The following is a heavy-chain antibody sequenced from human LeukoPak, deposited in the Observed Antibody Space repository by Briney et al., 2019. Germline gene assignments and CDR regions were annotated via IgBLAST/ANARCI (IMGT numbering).Heavy chain of an antibody. D-gene: IGHD3-10*01. Sequence: PGRSLRLSCAASGFTFSSYGMHWVRQAPGKGLEWVAVISYDGSNKYYADSVKGRFTISRDNSKNTLYLQMNSLRAEDTAVYYCAKDTYYYGSGSYPYYGMDVWGQGTTVTVSS. J-gene: IGHJ6*02. V-gene: IGHV3-30*18. CDR2: ISYDGSNK. CDR1: GFTFSSYG. CDR3: AKDTYYYGSGSYPYYGMDV.